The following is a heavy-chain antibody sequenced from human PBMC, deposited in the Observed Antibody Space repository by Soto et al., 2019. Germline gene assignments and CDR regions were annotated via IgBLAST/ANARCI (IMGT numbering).Heavy chain of an antibody. V-gene: IGHV1-18*01. D-gene: IGHD2-2*01. CDR3: AREWCSATSCYGVDY. J-gene: IGHJ4*02. CDR2: FNGNNGHT. Sequence: ASVKVSCKASGYTFSDYVISWVRQAPGQGLEWMGCFNGNNGHTYCAQKFQGKVTMTTDTSTNTAYKEQRSLTSDDTAVYYCAREWCSATSCYGVDYWGQGTLVTVS. CDR1: GYTFSDYV.